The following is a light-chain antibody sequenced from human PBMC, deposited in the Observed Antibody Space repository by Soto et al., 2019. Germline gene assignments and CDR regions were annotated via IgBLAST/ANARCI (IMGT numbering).Light chain of an antibody. CDR2: DAS. Sequence: EIVLTQSPATLSLSPGERATLSCRASQSVSGYVAWYQQTRGQAPRLLIYDASNRATGVPERFSGSRSGTDYTLTISSLEPEDFGVYYCQQRSKWPPYTFGQGTKLEIK. CDR3: QQRSKWPPYT. J-gene: IGKJ2*01. CDR1: QSVSGY. V-gene: IGKV3-11*01.